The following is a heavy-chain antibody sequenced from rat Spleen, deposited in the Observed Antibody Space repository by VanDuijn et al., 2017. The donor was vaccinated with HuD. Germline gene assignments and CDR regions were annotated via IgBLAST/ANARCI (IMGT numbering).Heavy chain of an antibody. CDR1: GFTFSDYN. CDR2: IIYDGSRT. J-gene: IGHJ1*01. Sequence: EVQLVESGGGLVQPGRSLKLSCAASGFTFSDYNMAWVRQAPKKGLEWVATIIYDGSRTYYRDSEKGQFTISRDNAKSTLYLQMDSLRSEDTATYYCATENWDPYYWYFDFWGPGTMVTVSS. CDR3: ATENWDPYYWYFDF. D-gene: IGHD5-1*01. V-gene: IGHV5S10*01.